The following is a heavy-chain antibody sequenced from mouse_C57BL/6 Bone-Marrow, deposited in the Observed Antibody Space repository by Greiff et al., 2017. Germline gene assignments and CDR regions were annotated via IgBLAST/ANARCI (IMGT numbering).Heavy chain of an antibody. V-gene: IGHV1-26*01. D-gene: IGHD2-4*01. J-gene: IGHJ2*01. Sequence: EVQLQQSGPELVKPGASVKISCKASGYTFTDYYMNWVKQSHGKSLEWIGDINPNNGGTSYNQKFKGKATLTVDKSSSTAYMELRSLTSEDSAVXYCAIYYDYDWGQGNTLTVSS. CDR3: AIYYDYD. CDR1: GYTFTDYY. CDR2: INPNNGGT.